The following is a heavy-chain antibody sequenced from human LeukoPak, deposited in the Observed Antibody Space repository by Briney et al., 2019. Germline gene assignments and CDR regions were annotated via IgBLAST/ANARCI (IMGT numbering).Heavy chain of an antibody. J-gene: IGHJ4*02. CDR2: VRFTDTTI. V-gene: IGHV3-48*03. Sequence: GGSLRLSCAAFGFTVSNSGINWVRQAPGKRLEWISYVRFTDTTIYYADSVKGRFTISRNKPKISMYLQMNSLRVEDTAVYYCAKGKDYCGQGTLVTVSS. CDR1: GFTVSNSG. CDR3: AKGKDY.